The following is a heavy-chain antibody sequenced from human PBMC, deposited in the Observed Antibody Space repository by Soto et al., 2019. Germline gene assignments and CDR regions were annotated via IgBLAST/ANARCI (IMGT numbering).Heavy chain of an antibody. CDR2: IYYSGST. D-gene: IGHD6-19*01. J-gene: IGHJ4*02. CDR1: GGSISSGGYY. Sequence: SETLSLTCTVSGGSISSGGYYWSWIRQHPGKGLEWIGYIYYSGSTYYNPSLKSRVTISVDTSKNQFSLKLSSVTAADTAVYYCARKHLGSGWYEFDYWGQGTLVTVSS. CDR3: ARKHLGSGWYEFDY. V-gene: IGHV4-31*03.